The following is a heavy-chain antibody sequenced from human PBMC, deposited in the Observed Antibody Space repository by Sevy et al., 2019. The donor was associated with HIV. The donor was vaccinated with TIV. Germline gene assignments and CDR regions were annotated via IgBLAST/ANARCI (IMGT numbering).Heavy chain of an antibody. V-gene: IGHV3-33*03. J-gene: IGHJ3*01. D-gene: IGHD3-22*01. CDR1: GFDFSTYD. CDR2: ISFDGSDK. CDR3: AKRERSYYDSSGNYDAFDV. Sequence: GGSLRLSCAASGFDFSTYDMHWVRQAPGKGLEWVAFISFDGSDKWYGDSVKGRFTISRDNSKNTLYVQMNTLRYEDTAVYYCAKRERSYYDSSGNYDAFDVWGQGTSVTVSS.